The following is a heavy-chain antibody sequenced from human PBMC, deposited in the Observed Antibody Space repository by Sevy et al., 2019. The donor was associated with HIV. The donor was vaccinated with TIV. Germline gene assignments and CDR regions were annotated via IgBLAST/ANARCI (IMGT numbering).Heavy chain of an antibody. D-gene: IGHD3-3*01. V-gene: IGHV4-34*01. CDR2: INHSGST. J-gene: IGHJ4*02. CDR3: ARLTYYDFWSGYYPPYYFDY. CDR1: GGSFSGYY. Sequence: SQTLSLTCAVYGGSFSGYYWSWIRQPPGKGLEWIGEINHSGSTNYNPSLKSRVTISVDTSKNQFSLKLSSVTAADTAVYYCARLTYYDFWSGYYPPYYFDYWGQRTLVTVSS.